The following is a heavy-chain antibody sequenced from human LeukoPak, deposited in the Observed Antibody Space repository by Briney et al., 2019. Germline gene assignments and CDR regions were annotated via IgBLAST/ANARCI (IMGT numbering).Heavy chain of an antibody. J-gene: IGHJ5*02. D-gene: IGHD1-26*01. V-gene: IGHV4-4*09. CDR2: IHSNGYT. CDR1: GGSISGYY. CDR3: TKREGPMSGSYDYFDP. Sequence: SETLSLTCTVSGGSISGYYWGWIRQPPGQGLEWTAYIHSNGYTNYNPSLKSRVTISVDTSKNQFSLKVTSVTAADTAMYYCTKREGPMSGSYDYFDPWGQGTLVTVS.